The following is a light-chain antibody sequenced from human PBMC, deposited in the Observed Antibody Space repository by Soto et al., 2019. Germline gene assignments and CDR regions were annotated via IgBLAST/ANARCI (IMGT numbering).Light chain of an antibody. CDR2: AAS. J-gene: IGKJ4*01. CDR3: HNDSSAST. V-gene: IGKV1-27*01. CDR1: QGISNY. Sequence: DIQMTQSPSSLSASVGDRVTITCRASQGISNYLAWYQQKPGKVPKLLIYAASTLQSGVPSRFSGSGSGTDLTMNICSLQPEDVASYYYHNDSSASTFGAGIKVDIK.